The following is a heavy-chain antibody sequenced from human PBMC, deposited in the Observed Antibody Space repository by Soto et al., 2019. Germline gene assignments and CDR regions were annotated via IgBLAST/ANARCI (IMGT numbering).Heavy chain of an antibody. V-gene: IGHV3-30-3*01. CDR3: ARDRVVRLPVPTYYYYGMDV. CDR2: ISYDGSNK. CDR1: GFTFSSYA. D-gene: IGHD3-3*01. Sequence: GGSLRLSCAASGFTFSSYAMHWVRQAPGKGLEWVAVISYDGSNKYYADSVKGRFTISRDNSKNTLYLQMNSLRAEDTAVYYCARDRVVRLPVPTYYYYGMDVWGQGTTVTVSS. J-gene: IGHJ6*02.